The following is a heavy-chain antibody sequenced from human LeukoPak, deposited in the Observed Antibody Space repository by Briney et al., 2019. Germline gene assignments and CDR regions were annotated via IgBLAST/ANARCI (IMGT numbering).Heavy chain of an antibody. CDR1: GFTFSSYA. D-gene: IGHD3-22*01. Sequence: GGSLRLSCVASGFTFSSYAMSWVRQAAGKGLEWVSSTSSSGETTYYEDSVKGRFTISRDNSRNTLYLQMNSLRAEDTAVYYCAKDRPNYYGTNGHYYRRDGDCWGQGTLVTVSS. CDR2: TSSSGETT. J-gene: IGHJ4*02. V-gene: IGHV3-23*01. CDR3: AKDRPNYYGTNGHYYRRDGDC.